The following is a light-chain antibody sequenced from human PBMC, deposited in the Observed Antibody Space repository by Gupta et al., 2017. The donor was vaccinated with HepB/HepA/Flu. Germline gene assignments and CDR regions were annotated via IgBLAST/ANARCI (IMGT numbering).Light chain of an antibody. CDR3: QAGYNSTAGVV. J-gene: IGLJ2*01. V-gene: IGLV3-1*01. CDR2: QDS. Sequence: SSELTLPSSVSVSPGQTASITCPGVKLGDTYACWYQQKPGQSPVLVIYQDSKRPSGIPERFSGSNSGNTATLTVSGTQAMDEADYYCQAGYNSTAGVVFGGGTKLTVL. CDR1: KLGDTY.